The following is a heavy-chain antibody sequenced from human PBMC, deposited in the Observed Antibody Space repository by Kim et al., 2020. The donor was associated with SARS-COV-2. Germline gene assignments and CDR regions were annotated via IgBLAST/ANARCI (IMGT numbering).Heavy chain of an antibody. CDR2: IIPILGIA. Sequence: SVKVSCKASGGTFSSYAISWVRQAPGQGLEWMGRIIPILGIANYAQKFQGRVTITAEKSTSTAYMELSSLRSEDTAGYYCARDYSEKSSSGYYSYYGLDVWGQGTTVTVSS. CDR3: ARDYSEKSSSGYYSYYGLDV. V-gene: IGHV1-69*04. J-gene: IGHJ6*02. CDR1: GGTFSSYA. D-gene: IGHD6-13*01.